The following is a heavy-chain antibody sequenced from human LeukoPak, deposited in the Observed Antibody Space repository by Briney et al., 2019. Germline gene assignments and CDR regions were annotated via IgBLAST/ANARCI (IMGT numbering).Heavy chain of an antibody. CDR3: AHRRDVTFFNY. J-gene: IGHJ4*02. CDR2: IYWDDDN. V-gene: IGHV2-5*02. Sequence: SGPTLVKPTQTLALTCTFSGFSLSTTGVGVGWIRQPPGKALEWLAVIYWDDDNRYSPSLKSRLTITKDTSKNQVVLTMTNMDPVDTATYYCAHRRDVTFFNYWGQGTLVTVSS. CDR1: GFSLSTTGVG. D-gene: IGHD3-16*01.